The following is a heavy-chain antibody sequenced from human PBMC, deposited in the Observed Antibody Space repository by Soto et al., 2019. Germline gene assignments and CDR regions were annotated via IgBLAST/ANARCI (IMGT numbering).Heavy chain of an antibody. CDR1: GFTFSSYS. J-gene: IGHJ4*02. D-gene: IGHD3-9*01. CDR3: ARYSLTGYYKGY. V-gene: IGHV3-21*01. Sequence: EVQLVESGGGLVKPGGSLRLSCAASGFTFSSYSMNWVRQAPGKGLEWVSSISSSSSYIYYADSVKGRFTISRDNAKNSLYLQMNSLKDEDTAVYDCARYSLTGYYKGYWGQGTLVTVSS. CDR2: ISSSSSYI.